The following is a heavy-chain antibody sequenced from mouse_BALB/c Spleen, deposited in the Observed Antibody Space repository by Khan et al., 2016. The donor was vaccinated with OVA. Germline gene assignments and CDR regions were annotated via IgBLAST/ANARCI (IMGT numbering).Heavy chain of an antibody. V-gene: IGHV1-7*01. D-gene: IGHD6-1*01. Sequence: QVQLQQSGAELAKPGASVKLSCKASGFTFTNYWMHWVHQSPDQGLEWIGYINTSTGYTEYNQKVKDKATLTRDKSYSTVYMQLSSLTSEDSAVYYCDASILYYYSMDYWGQGTSVTVSS. J-gene: IGHJ4*01. CDR1: GFTFTNYW. CDR3: DASILYYYSMDY. CDR2: INTSTGYT.